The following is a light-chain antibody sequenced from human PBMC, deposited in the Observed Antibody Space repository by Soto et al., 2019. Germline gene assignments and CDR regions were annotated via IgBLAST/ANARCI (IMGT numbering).Light chain of an antibody. Sequence: EIVLTQSPATLSLSPGERATLFCRASQSVSTYLAWYQQTPGQAPRLLIYDASIRATGIPARFTGGGSGTDFTLTISSLQPDDFATYYCQQYNSYWTFGQGTKVDIK. CDR1: QSVSTY. CDR2: DAS. V-gene: IGKV3-11*01. CDR3: QQYNSYWT. J-gene: IGKJ1*01.